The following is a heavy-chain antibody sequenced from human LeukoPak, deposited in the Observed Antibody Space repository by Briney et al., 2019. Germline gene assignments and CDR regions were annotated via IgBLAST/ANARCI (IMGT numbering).Heavy chain of an antibody. CDR1: GFTFDVYA. D-gene: IGHD5-18*01. Sequence: GGSLRLSCAASGFTFDVYATHWVRQAPGKGLEWVSLISWDGDSTYYADSVKGRFTISRDNSKNSLYLQMNSLRAEDAALYYCAKDISRRGFSYAAANWGQGTLVTVSS. CDR3: AKDISRRGFSYAAAN. CDR2: ISWDGDST. V-gene: IGHV3-43D*03. J-gene: IGHJ4*02.